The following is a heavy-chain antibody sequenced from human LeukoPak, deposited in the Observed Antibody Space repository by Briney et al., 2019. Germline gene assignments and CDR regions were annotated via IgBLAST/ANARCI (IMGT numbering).Heavy chain of an antibody. J-gene: IGHJ4*02. D-gene: IGHD2-21*02. Sequence: PGGSLRLSCAASGFTFNNYAMSWVRQAPGKGLEWVSAISGSGISTYYADSVKGRFTISRDNSKNTLFLQMNSLRAEDTAVYYCAKRKAYCGGDCYSLDYWGQGTLVTVSS. CDR1: GFTFNNYA. CDR3: AKRKAYCGGDCYSLDY. V-gene: IGHV3-23*01. CDR2: ISGSGIST.